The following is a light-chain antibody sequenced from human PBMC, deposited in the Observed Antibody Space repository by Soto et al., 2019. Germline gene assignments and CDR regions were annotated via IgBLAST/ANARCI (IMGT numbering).Light chain of an antibody. V-gene: IGKV3-15*01. CDR2: RAS. CDR1: QSISDT. Sequence: ALSPAALSVSPGGRATLSCRASQSISDTLAWYQQKPGQAPRLLLYRASRRATAFPARFSGSGSGTDFTVTIISLQAEDFAGYYWQLYEIWPWTSC. J-gene: IGKJ1*01. CDR3: QLYEIWPWT.